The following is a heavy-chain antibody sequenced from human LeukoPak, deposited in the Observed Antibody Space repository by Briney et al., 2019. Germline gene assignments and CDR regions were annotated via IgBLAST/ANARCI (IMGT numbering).Heavy chain of an antibody. Sequence: PGGSLRLPCVASGFTFSSTTMSWVRQAPGKGLEWVGRIRSKIDGGATDYAAPVKGRFTISRDDSKNTLYLQINSLKIEDTAMYYCYTSITDYWGQGTLVTVSS. J-gene: IGHJ4*02. V-gene: IGHV3-15*01. CDR2: IRSKIDGGAT. CDR3: YTSITDY. CDR1: GFTFSSTT. D-gene: IGHD2-21*01.